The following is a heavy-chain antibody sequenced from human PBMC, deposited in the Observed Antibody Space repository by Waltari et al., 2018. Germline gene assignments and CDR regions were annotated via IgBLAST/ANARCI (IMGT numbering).Heavy chain of an antibody. CDR2: ISGSGGST. CDR1: GFTFSSYA. J-gene: IGHJ4*02. Sequence: EVQLLESGGGLVQPGGSLRLSCAASGFTFSSYAMSWVRQAPGKGLEWVSAISGSGGSTYCADSVRGRFTISRDNSTTTLYLQMNSLRAEDTAVYYCAKDSPKYYFDYWGQGTLVTVSS. CDR3: AKDSPKYYFDY. V-gene: IGHV3-23*01.